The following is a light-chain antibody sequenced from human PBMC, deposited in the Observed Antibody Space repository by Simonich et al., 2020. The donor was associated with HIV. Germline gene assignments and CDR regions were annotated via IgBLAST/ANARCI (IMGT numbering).Light chain of an antibody. Sequence: DIQMTQSPSSLSASVGDRVTITCRANQGISNYIAWYQQQPGKAPKLLIYKASTLESGVPSRFSGSGSGTEFTLTINSLQPDDFATYYGQQYNSFYTFGQGTKLEIK. CDR1: QGISNY. CDR2: KAS. J-gene: IGKJ2*01. CDR3: QQYNSFYT. V-gene: IGKV1-5*03.